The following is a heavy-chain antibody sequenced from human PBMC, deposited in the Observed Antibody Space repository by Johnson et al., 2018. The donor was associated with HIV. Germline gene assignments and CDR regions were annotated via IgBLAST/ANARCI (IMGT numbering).Heavy chain of an antibody. Sequence: VHLVESGGGVVQPGRSLRLSCAASGITFSSYAMSWVRQAPGKGLEWVSSLGGSGANTYYADSVKGRFTISRDNAKNSLYLQMNSLRAEDTAVYYCTTGDIVVVLTAMLLPLHDAFDIWGKGAMVTVSS. CDR3: TTGDIVVVLTAMLLPLHDAFDI. J-gene: IGHJ3*02. V-gene: IGHV3-23*04. CDR1: GITFSSYA. CDR2: LGGSGANT. D-gene: IGHD2-15*01.